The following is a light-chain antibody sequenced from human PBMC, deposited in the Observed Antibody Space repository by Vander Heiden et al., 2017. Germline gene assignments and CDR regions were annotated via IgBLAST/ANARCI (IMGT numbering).Light chain of an antibody. CDR3: MQALQTPVT. J-gene: IGKJ3*01. CDR2: LGS. Sequence: DIVTTQSPLSLPVTPGEPASISCRSSQSLLHSNGYNYLDWYLQKPGQSPQLLIYLGSNRASGVPDRFSGSGSGTDFTLKISRVEAEDVGVYYCMQALQTPVTFGPGTKVDIK. CDR1: QSLLHSNGYNY. V-gene: IGKV2-28*01.